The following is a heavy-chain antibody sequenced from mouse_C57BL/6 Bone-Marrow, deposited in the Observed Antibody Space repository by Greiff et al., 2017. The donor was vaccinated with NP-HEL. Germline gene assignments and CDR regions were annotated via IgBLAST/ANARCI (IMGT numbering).Heavy chain of an antibody. CDR3: ARNGHYYGSSPLAY. J-gene: IGHJ3*01. D-gene: IGHD1-1*01. CDR2: IWSGGST. CDR1: GFSLTSYG. V-gene: IGHV2-2*01. Sequence: QVQLKESGPGLVQPSQSLSITCTVSGFSLTSYGVHWVRQSPGKGLEWLGVIWSGGSTDYNAAFISRLSLSKDNSKSQVFFKMNSLQADDTAIYYCARNGHYYGSSPLAYWGQGTLVTVSA.